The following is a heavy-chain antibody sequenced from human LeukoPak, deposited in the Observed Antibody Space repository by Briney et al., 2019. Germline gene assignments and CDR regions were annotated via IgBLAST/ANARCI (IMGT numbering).Heavy chain of an antibody. J-gene: IGHJ4*02. CDR3: AKANWVSNADAVW. CDR2: YIGGGT. D-gene: IGHD2-2*01. Sequence: PGGSLRLSCAASGFTFSNYAMSWVRQAPGKGLEWVSYIGGGTYYADSVSGRFTISRDDSRNTVYFQLNDLRVEDTAKYYCAKANWVSNADAVWWGQGTQVTVSS. CDR1: GFTFSNYA. V-gene: IGHV3-23*01.